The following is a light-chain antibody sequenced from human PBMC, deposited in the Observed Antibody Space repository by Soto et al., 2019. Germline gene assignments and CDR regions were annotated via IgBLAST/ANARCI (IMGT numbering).Light chain of an antibody. J-gene: IGLJ1*01. V-gene: IGLV1-51*02. CDR3: GTWDSSLSASYV. CDR1: SYNIGNNY. CDR2: ENN. Sequence: QSVLTQPPSVSAAPGQKVTISCSGSSYNIGNNYVSWYQQLPGTAPKLLIYENNKRPSGIPDRFSGSKSGTSATLGITGLQTGDEADYYCGTWDSSLSASYVFGTGTKLTVL.